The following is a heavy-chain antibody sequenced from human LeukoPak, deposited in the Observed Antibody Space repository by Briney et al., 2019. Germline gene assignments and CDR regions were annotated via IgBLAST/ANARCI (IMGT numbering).Heavy chain of an antibody. CDR2: IASDGSST. V-gene: IGHV3-74*01. CDR3: ANAYGDYGPGNGMDV. D-gene: IGHD4-17*01. Sequence: GGSLRLSCAASGFTFSGYWMNWVRQAPGKGLVWVSRIASDGSSTTYADSVKGRFSISRDNSKNTLYLQMNSLRAEDTAVYYCANAYGDYGPGNGMDVRGQGTTVTVSS. J-gene: IGHJ6*02. CDR1: GFTFSGYW.